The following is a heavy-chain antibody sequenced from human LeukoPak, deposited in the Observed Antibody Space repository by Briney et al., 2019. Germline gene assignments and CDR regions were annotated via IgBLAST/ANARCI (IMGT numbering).Heavy chain of an antibody. J-gene: IGHJ3*02. Sequence: GGSLRLSCAASGFTFSSYWMSWVRQAPGKGLEWVAVISYDGSNKYYADSVKGRFTISRDNSKNTLYLQMNSLRAEDTAVYYCAKGVAFDIWGQGTMVTVSS. CDR2: ISYDGSNK. CDR3: AKGVAFDI. V-gene: IGHV3-30*18. CDR1: GFTFSSYW.